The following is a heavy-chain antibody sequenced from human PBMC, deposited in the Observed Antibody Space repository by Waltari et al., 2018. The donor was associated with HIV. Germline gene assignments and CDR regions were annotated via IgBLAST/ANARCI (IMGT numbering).Heavy chain of an antibody. CDR2: ISGSGGST. CDR3: AKDYSGSYTRGYSDY. D-gene: IGHD1-26*01. Sequence: EVQLLESGGGLVQPGGSLRLSCAASGFPFVNYAMSWVRQAPGKGLEWFSGISGSGGSTYYADSVKGRFTISRDNSKNTLYLQMNSLRAEDTALYYCAKDYSGSYTRGYSDYWGQGTLVTVSS. J-gene: IGHJ4*02. V-gene: IGHV3-23*01. CDR1: GFPFVNYA.